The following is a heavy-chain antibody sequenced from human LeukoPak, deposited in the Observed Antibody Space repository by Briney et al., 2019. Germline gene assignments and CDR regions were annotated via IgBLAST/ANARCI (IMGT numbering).Heavy chain of an antibody. J-gene: IGHJ4*02. D-gene: IGHD1-26*01. CDR2: ISGSGSTT. V-gene: IGHV3-23*01. CDR3: AKTGGTYYGSDY. Sequence: PGGSLRLSCAASGFTFSSYVMSWVRQAPGKGLEWVSSISGSGSTTYYADTVKGRFTISRDNSKNTLYLQMNSLRGEDTALYYCAKTGGTYYGSDYWGQRTLVTVSS. CDR1: GFTFSSYV.